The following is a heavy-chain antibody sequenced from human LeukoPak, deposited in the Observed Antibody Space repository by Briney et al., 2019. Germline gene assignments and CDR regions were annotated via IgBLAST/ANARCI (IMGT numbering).Heavy chain of an antibody. CDR2: ISSSSSYI. Sequence: GGSPRLSCAASGFTFSSYSMNWVRQAPGKGLEWVSSISSSSSYIYYADSIKGRFTISRDNANNFLYLQMNSLRAEDTAVYYCATETNGRHYDYWGQGTLLTVSS. CDR1: GFTFSSYS. CDR3: ATETNGRHYDY. V-gene: IGHV3-21*06. D-gene: IGHD1-14*01. J-gene: IGHJ4*02.